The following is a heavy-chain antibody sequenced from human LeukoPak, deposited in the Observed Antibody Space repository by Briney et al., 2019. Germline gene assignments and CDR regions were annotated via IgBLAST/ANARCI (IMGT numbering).Heavy chain of an antibody. CDR2: IYYSGST. V-gene: IGHV4-31*03. J-gene: IGHJ2*01. CDR3: ARAGRAATIGSSLDNWYFDL. CDR1: GGSISSGGYY. Sequence: SQTLSLTCTVSGGSISSGGYYWSWIRQHPGKGLEWIGYIYYSGSTYYNPSLKSRVTISVDTSKNQFSLKLSSVTAADTAVYYCARAGRAATIGSSLDNWYFDLWGRGTLVTVSS. D-gene: IGHD5-12*01.